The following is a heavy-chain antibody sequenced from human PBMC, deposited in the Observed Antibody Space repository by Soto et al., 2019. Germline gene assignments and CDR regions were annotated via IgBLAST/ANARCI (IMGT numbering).Heavy chain of an antibody. V-gene: IGHV3-23*01. D-gene: IGHD3-9*01. J-gene: IGHJ4*02. CDR1: GFTFSGYA. CDR3: AKASYDILTGYSPDY. CDR2: ISGSGTTT. Sequence: GGSLRLSCAASGFTFSGYALNWVRQAPGEGLEWVSLISGSGTTTYYADSVKGRFTISRDNSKNTLYLQMNSLRAEDTAVFYCAKASYDILTGYSPDYWGQGTLVTVSS.